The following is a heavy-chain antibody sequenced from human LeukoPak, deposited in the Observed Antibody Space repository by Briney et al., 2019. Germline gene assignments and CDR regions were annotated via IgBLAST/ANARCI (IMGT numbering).Heavy chain of an antibody. CDR3: AEDWGGYGSGTYYPVF. V-gene: IGHV3-23*01. D-gene: IGHD3-10*01. J-gene: IGHJ4*02. Sequence: GGSLRLSCAASGFTFSSYAMSWVRQAPGKGLEWVSLISGSGGTTYYADSVKGRVTISRDNSKNSLYLQMNSLRAEDTAVYYCAEDWGGYGSGTYYPVFWGQGTLVTVSS. CDR1: GFTFSSYA. CDR2: ISGSGGTT.